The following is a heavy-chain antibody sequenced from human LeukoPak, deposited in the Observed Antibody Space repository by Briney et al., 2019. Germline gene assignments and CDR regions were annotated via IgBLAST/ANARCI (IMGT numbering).Heavy chain of an antibody. CDR2: ISGSGGST. V-gene: IGHV3-23*01. CDR1: GFAFSSYA. J-gene: IGHJ4*02. Sequence: GGSLRLSCAASGFAFSSYAMSWVRQAPGKGLEWVSAISGSGGSTYYADSVKGRFTISRDNSKNTLYLQMNSLRAEDTAVYYCAKLPGGSGYLPEYYFDYWGQGTLVTVSS. D-gene: IGHD3-22*01. CDR3: AKLPGGSGYLPEYYFDY.